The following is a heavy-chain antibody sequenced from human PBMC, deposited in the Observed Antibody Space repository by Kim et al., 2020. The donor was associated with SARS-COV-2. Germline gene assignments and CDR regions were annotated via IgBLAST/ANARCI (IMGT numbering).Heavy chain of an antibody. J-gene: IGHJ4*02. Sequence: GGSLRLSCAASGFTFSSYEMNWVRQAPGKGLEWVSYIIGSGTTIYYADSVRGRFTISRDNDNNSLYLQMNSLRAEDTAVYYCARGPNYSPFDYWGQGTL. CDR1: GFTFSSYE. CDR3: ARGPNYSPFDY. D-gene: IGHD4-4*01. V-gene: IGHV3-48*03. CDR2: IIGSGTTI.